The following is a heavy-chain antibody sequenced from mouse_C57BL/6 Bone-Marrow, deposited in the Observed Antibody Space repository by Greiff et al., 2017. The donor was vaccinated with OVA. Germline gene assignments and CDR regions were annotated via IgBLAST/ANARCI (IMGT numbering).Heavy chain of an antibody. CDR2: IHPNSGST. J-gene: IGHJ2*01. D-gene: IGHD1-1*01. Sequence: VKLQQPGAELVKPGASVKLSCKASGYTFTSYWMHWVKQRPGQGLEWIGMIHPNSGSTNYNEKFKSKATLTVDKSSSTAYMQLSSLTSEDSAVYYCARDLLRYFDYWGQGTTLTVSS. V-gene: IGHV1-64*01. CDR3: ARDLLRYFDY. CDR1: GYTFTSYW.